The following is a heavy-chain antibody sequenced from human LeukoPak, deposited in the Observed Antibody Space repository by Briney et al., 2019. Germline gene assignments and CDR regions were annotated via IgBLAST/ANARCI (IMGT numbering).Heavy chain of an antibody. J-gene: IGHJ5*02. CDR1: GGSISSYY. V-gene: IGHV4-59*01. CDR3: ARVSFIPAVNFGWWFDP. Sequence: SSETLSLTCIVSGGSISSYYWAWIRQPPGKGLEWIGYIYYSGNTNYNPSLKSRVTISVDTSKNQFSLKLSSVTAADTAVYYCARVSFIPAVNFGWWFDPWGQGTLVTVSS. CDR2: IYYSGNT. D-gene: IGHD6-13*01.